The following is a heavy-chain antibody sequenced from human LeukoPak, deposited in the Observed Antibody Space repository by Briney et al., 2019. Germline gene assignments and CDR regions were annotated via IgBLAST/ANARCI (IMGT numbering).Heavy chain of an antibody. CDR2: IYYSGST. V-gene: IGHV4-59*08. CDR3: ANYGPFGPFDY. Sequence: SETLSLTCTVSGGSTSSDYWSWIRQSPGKGLEWIGYIYYSGSTNYNPSLKSRVTISVDTSKNQFSLKLSSVTAADTAVYYCANYGPFGPFDYWGQGTLVTVSS. CDR1: GGSTSSDY. J-gene: IGHJ4*02. D-gene: IGHD3-16*01.